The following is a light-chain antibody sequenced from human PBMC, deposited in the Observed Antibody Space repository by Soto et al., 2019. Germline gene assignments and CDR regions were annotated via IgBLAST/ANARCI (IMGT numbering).Light chain of an antibody. CDR3: SSYTSSTRYV. J-gene: IGLJ1*01. V-gene: IGLV2-14*01. CDR1: RSDVGVYNY. CDR2: GVT. Sequence: QSVLTQPASVSGSPGHSIAISSLGTRSDVGVYNYVSWYRQHPGEAPKLMIYGVTNRPSGVSNRFSGSKSGNTASLTISGLQAEDEADYYCSSYTSSTRYVFGTGTKVTVL.